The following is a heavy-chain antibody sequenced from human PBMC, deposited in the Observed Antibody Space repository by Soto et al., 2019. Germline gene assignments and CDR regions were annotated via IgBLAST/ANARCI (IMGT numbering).Heavy chain of an antibody. D-gene: IGHD1-1*01. Sequence: QVQLQESGPGLVKPSQTLSLTCTVSGGSISSGAYYWSWIRQHPGKGLEWIGYIYYSGSTYSNPSRKCRVAISVDKSKNQFSLKLSSVTAADTAVYYCAAVRQHYFDFWGQGTLVTVSS. CDR3: AAVRQHYFDF. V-gene: IGHV4-31*03. CDR1: GGSISSGAYY. J-gene: IGHJ4*02. CDR2: IYYSGST.